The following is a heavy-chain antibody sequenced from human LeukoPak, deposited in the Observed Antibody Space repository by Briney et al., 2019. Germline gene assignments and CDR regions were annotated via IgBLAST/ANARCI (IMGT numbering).Heavy chain of an antibody. Sequence: PGGSLRLSCAASGFIFGSYDMHWVRQATGKRLEWVSGIDTAGDTYYPGSVKGRFTISRENAKNSLYLQMNSLRAGDTAVYYCARVLTVRSGGYDAFDMWGQGTMVTVSS. V-gene: IGHV3-13*01. D-gene: IGHD6-25*01. J-gene: IGHJ3*02. CDR3: ARVLTVRSGGYDAFDM. CDR1: GFIFGSYD. CDR2: IDTAGDT.